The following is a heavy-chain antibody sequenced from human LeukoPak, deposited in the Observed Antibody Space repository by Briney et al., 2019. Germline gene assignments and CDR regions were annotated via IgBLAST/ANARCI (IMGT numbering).Heavy chain of an antibody. Sequence: PGGSLRLSCAASGFTFSSYSMNWVRQAPGKGLEWVSSISSSSSYIYYADSVKGRFTISRDNAKDTLYLQMNSLRVEDTAVYYCARVADGDKYGGRDYWGQGALVIVSS. D-gene: IGHD5-24*01. CDR1: GFTFSSYS. J-gene: IGHJ4*02. CDR2: ISSSSSYI. CDR3: ARVADGDKYGGRDY. V-gene: IGHV3-21*01.